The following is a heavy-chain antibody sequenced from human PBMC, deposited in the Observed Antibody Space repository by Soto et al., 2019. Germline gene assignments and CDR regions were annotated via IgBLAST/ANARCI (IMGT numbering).Heavy chain of an antibody. D-gene: IGHD3-22*01. J-gene: IGHJ4*02. CDR2: IYYSGST. Sequence: ASETLSLTCTVSGGSISSYYWSWIRQPPGKGLEWIGYIYYSGSTNYNPSLKSRVTISVDTSKNQFSLKLSSVTAADTAVYYCARSYYDSSGYYHEVHFDYWGQGTLVTVSS. V-gene: IGHV4-59*01. CDR3: ARSYYDSSGYYHEVHFDY. CDR1: GGSISSYY.